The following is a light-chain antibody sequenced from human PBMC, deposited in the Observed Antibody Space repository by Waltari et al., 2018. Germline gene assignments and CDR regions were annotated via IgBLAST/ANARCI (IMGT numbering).Light chain of an antibody. J-gene: IGKJ1*01. CDR3: RQYNNWRPWT. V-gene: IGKV3-15*01. CDR2: DAS. CDR1: QSVSRN. Sequence: ETVMTQSPATLFVSPGERATLSCRASQSVSRNLAWYQQKPGQAPRLLSYDASTWATGIPARFSGSGSDIEFTLTISSLQSEDSAVYYCRQYNNWRPWTFGQGTKVEIK.